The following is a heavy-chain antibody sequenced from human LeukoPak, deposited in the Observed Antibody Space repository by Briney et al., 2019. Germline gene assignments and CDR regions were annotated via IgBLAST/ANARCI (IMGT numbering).Heavy chain of an antibody. J-gene: IGHJ4*02. Sequence: QSGGSLRLSCAASGFTFSSYGMHWVRQAPGKGLEWVAVISYDGSNKYYADSVKGRFTISRDNSKNTLHLQMNSLRAEDTAVYYCARGLAHYYDSNAYLLDYWGQGTLVTVSS. CDR2: ISYDGSNK. D-gene: IGHD3-22*01. V-gene: IGHV3-30*19. CDR3: ARGLAHYYDSNAYLLDY. CDR1: GFTFSSYG.